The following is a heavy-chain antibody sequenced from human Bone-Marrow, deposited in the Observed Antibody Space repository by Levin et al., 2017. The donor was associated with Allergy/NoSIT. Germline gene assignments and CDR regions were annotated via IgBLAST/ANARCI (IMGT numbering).Heavy chain of an antibody. CDR2: IIPMFDTT. J-gene: IGHJ5*02. Sequence: SVKVSCKASGGTFTSYAISWVRQAPGQGLEWMGGIIPMFDTTNYAQKFQGRVTITADESTSTAYMELNSLRSEDTAVYYCATGSTYYCGWFDPWGQGTLVTVSS. CDR3: ATGSTYYCGWFDP. V-gene: IGHV1-69*13. CDR1: GGTFTSYA. D-gene: IGHD1-14*01.